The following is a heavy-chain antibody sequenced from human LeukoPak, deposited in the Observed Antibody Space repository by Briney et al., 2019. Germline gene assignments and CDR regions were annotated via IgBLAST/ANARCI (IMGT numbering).Heavy chain of an antibody. J-gene: IGHJ3*02. V-gene: IGHV3-30-3*01. CDR1: GFTFSSYA. Sequence: GRSLRLSCAASGFTFSSYAMHWVRQAPGKGLEWVAVISYDGSNKYYADSVRGRFTISRDNSKNTLFLQMNSLRAEDTAVYYCARAFIAAAGIDAFDIWGQGTMVTVSS. CDR3: ARAFIAAAGIDAFDI. CDR2: ISYDGSNK. D-gene: IGHD6-13*01.